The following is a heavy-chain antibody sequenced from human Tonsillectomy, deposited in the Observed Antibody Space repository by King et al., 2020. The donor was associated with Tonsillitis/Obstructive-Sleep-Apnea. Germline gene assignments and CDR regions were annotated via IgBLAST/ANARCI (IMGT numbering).Heavy chain of an antibody. Sequence: VQLVESGGGVVQPGRSLRLSCAASGFTFNRNGMHWVRQAPGKGLEWVAIISYDGSYKYYVDSVKGRFTISRDNSKNTLYLQMNSLRAEDTAVYYCAKDRSSCWSLDSWGQGTLVTVSS. V-gene: IGHV3-30*18. CDR1: GFTFNRNG. J-gene: IGHJ4*02. D-gene: IGHD6-13*01. CDR2: ISYDGSYK. CDR3: AKDRSSCWSLDS.